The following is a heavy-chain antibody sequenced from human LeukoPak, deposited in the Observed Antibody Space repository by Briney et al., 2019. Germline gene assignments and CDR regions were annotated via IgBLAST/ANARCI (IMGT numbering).Heavy chain of an antibody. CDR2: IYYSGST. D-gene: IGHD2-15*01. CDR1: GGSIDGYY. J-gene: IGHJ5*02. CDR3: ARYCSGGSCPNWFDP. Sequence: SETLSLTCTVSGGSIDGYYWSWIRQPPGKGLEWIGYIYYSGSTNYNPSLKSRVTISVDTSKNQFSLKLSSVTAADTAVYYCARYCSGGSCPNWFDPWGQGTLVTVSS. V-gene: IGHV4-59*01.